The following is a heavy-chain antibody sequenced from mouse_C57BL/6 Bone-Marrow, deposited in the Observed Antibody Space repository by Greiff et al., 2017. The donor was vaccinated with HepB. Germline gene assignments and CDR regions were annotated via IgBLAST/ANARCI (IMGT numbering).Heavy chain of an antibody. CDR3: ARRGYGNYLYYFDY. Sequence: VQLQQSGAELARPGASVKLSCKASGYTFTSYGISWVKQRTGQGLEWIGEIYPRSGNTYYNEKFKGKATLTADKSSSTAYMELRSLTSEDSAVYFCARRGYGNYLYYFDYWGQGTTLTVSS. J-gene: IGHJ2*01. D-gene: IGHD2-10*02. CDR1: GYTFTSYG. V-gene: IGHV1-81*01. CDR2: IYPRSGNT.